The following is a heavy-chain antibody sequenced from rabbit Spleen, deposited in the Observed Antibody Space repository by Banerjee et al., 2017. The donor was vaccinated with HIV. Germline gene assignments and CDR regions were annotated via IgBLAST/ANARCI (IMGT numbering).Heavy chain of an antibody. CDR1: GIDFSSYYY. V-gene: IGHV1S40*01. J-gene: IGHJ6*01. D-gene: IGHD8-1*01. Sequence: QSLEESGGGLVQPEGSLTLTCKASGIDFSSYYYMCWVRQAPGKGLEWIACIYAGSSGSTYYASWAKGRFTISKTSSTTVTLQMTSLTAADTATYFCARDPGSSFSTYGMDLWGPGTLVTVS. CDR3: ARDPGSSFSTYGMDL. CDR2: IYAGSSGST.